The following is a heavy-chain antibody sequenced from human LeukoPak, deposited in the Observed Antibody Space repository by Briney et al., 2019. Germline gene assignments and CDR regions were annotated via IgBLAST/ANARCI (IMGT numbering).Heavy chain of an antibody. D-gene: IGHD5-18*01. J-gene: IGHJ6*03. V-gene: IGHV4-4*02. CDR2: IYHTGGT. Sequence: SETLSLTCTVSGDSISGTTNWWSWVRQPPGKGLEWIGEIYHTGGTNYNPSLKSRVTISVDTSKNQFSLKLSSVTAADTAVYYCASPAMAFIDQGRYNYYYYMDVWGKGTTVTVSS. CDR1: GDSISGTTNW. CDR3: ASPAMAFIDQGRYNYYYYMDV.